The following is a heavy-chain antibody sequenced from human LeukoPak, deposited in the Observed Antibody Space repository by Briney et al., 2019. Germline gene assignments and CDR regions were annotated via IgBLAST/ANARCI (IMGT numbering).Heavy chain of an antibody. CDR3: ASTKLGYSSGWH. J-gene: IGHJ4*02. D-gene: IGHD6-19*01. V-gene: IGHV4-39*01. CDR2: IYYSGST. CDR1: GGSISSSYS. Sequence: AETLSLTCTVSGGSISSSYSWGWIRQPPGKGLEWIGNIYYSGSTYYNPSLKSRVTISVDTSKNQFSLKLNSVTASDTAIYYCASTKLGYSSGWHWGQGTLVTVSS.